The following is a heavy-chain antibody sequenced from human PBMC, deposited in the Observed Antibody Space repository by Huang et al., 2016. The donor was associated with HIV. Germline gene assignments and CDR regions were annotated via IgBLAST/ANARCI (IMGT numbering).Heavy chain of an antibody. CDR1: GCSFSRSGYY. CDR3: ARLAYCAGDCYSGHYYFDY. Sequence: QLQLQESGPGLVKPSETLSLTCTVSGCSFSRSGYYWGWIRQPPGKGLQWIANIDYSGRTYNHPARKSRVTIAVDTSKNKFSLRLSSVTAADTAVYYCARLAYCAGDCYSGHYYFDYWGQGTLVTVSS. J-gene: IGHJ4*02. V-gene: IGHV4-39*01. D-gene: IGHD2-21*02. CDR2: IDYSGRT.